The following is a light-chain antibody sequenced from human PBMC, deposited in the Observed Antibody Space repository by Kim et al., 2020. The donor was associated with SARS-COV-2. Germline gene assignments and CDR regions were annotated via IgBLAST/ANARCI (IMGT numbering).Light chain of an antibody. CDR2: DAS. J-gene: IGKJ1*01. CDR1: QRVSSY. V-gene: IGKV3-11*01. Sequence: LSPGGRATLSCRASQRVSSYLAWYQQKPGQAPRLLIYDASNRATGIPARFSGSGSGTDFTLTISSLEPEDFAVYYCQQRSNWPPTFGQGTKVDIK. CDR3: QQRSNWPPT.